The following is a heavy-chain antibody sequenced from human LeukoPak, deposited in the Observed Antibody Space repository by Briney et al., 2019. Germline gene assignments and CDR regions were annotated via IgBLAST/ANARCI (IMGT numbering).Heavy chain of an antibody. Sequence: GGSLRLSCAASGFTFSNSWMTWVRQTPGKGLERVANIKKDGSETYYVESVRGRFTISRDNAKNSLYLQMNSLRAEDTAVYYCAREGCPVVPAAPPYYYYYYMDVWGKGTTVTVSS. CDR3: AREGCPVVPAAPPYYYYYYMDV. CDR2: IKKDGSET. V-gene: IGHV3-7*01. D-gene: IGHD2-2*01. CDR1: GFTFSNSW. J-gene: IGHJ6*03.